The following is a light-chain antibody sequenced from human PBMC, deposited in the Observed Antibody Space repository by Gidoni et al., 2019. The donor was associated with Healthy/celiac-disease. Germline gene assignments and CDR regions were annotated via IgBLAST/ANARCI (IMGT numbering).Light chain of an antibody. Sequence: QSALTQPAPASGSPGQSITISCTGTSSDVGSYNLVSWYQQPPGKAPKLMIYEVSKRPSGVSNRFSGSKSGNTASLTISGLQAEDEADYYCCSYAGSSTFRVVFGGGTKLTVX. CDR2: EVS. V-gene: IGLV2-23*02. CDR1: SSDVGSYNL. J-gene: IGLJ2*01. CDR3: CSYAGSSTFRVV.